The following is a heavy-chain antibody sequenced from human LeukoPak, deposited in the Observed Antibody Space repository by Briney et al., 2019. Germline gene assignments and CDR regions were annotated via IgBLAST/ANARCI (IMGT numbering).Heavy chain of an antibody. CDR2: ISYDGSNK. CDR3: ARAGITILPFDY. Sequence: GGSLRLSCAASGFTFSSYAMHWVRQAPGKGLEWVAVISYDGSNKYYADSVKGRFTISRDNSKNTLYLQMNSLRAEDTAVYYCARAGITILPFDYWGQGTLVTVSS. V-gene: IGHV3-30-3*01. J-gene: IGHJ4*02. D-gene: IGHD3-9*01. CDR1: GFTFSSYA.